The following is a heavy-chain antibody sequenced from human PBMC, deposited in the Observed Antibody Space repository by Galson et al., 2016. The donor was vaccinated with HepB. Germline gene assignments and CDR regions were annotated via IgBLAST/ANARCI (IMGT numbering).Heavy chain of an antibody. J-gene: IGHJ4*02. CDR2: DSMDGRRK. Sequence: SLRLSCAASGFTFSGYGMHWVRQAPGKGLEWVAADSMDGRRKFYADSVKGRFTISIDNSNNMLFLQMSSLTEDDTAVYYCARRHEYCPPVGCSVDYWGQGTLVSVSS. CDR3: ARRHEYCPPVGCSVDY. CDR1: GFTFSGYG. D-gene: IGHD2/OR15-2a*01. V-gene: IGHV3-30*03.